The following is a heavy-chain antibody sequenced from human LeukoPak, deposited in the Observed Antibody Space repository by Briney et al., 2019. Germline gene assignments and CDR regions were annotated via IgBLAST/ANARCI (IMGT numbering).Heavy chain of an antibody. CDR1: GGTFSSYA. V-gene: IGHV1-18*01. Sequence: ASVKVSCKASGGTFSSYAISWVRQAPGQGLEWMGWISAYNGNTNYAQKLQGRVTMTTDTSTSTAYMELRSLRSDDTAVYYCARDEEMATTRGDYWGQGTLVTVSS. CDR3: ARDEEMATTRGDY. J-gene: IGHJ4*02. D-gene: IGHD5-24*01. CDR2: ISAYNGNT.